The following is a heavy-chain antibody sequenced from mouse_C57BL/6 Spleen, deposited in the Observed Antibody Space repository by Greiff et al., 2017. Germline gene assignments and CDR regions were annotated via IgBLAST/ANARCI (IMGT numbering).Heavy chain of an antibody. D-gene: IGHD1-1*02. CDR2: IDPETGGT. CDR1: GYTFTDYE. V-gene: IGHV1-15*01. Sequence: LQLQQSGAELVRPGASVTLSCKASGYTFTDYEMHWVKQTPVHGLEWIGAIDPETGGTAYNQKFKGKAILTADKSSSTAYMELRSLTSEDSAVYYCTRSRVGWYFDVWGTGTTVTVSS. CDR3: TRSRVGWYFDV. J-gene: IGHJ1*03.